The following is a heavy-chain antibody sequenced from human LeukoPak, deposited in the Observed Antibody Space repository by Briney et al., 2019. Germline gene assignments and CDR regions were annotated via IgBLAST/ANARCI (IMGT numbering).Heavy chain of an antibody. CDR1: GFIFSGYS. J-gene: IGHJ4*02. V-gene: IGHV3-21*01. Sequence: AGGSLRLSCAASGFIFSGYSMNWVRQAPGKGLEWVSSISESSSHISYADSVKGRFTIYRDNAKNSLYVQLDSLRVDDTAVYYCARGVVPAAFDYWGQGTPVTVSS. D-gene: IGHD2-2*01. CDR3: ARGVVPAAFDY. CDR2: ISESSSHI.